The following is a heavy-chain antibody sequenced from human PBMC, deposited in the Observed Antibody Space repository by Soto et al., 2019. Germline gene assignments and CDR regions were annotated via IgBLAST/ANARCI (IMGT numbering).Heavy chain of an antibody. D-gene: IGHD3-22*01. V-gene: IGHV4-4*07. Sequence: SETLSLTCTVSGGSISNYYWSWIRQPAGKGLEYIGHIYTSGSTNYNPSLKSRVTMSVDASKNQLSLKLTSVTAADTAVYYCAREPGDYFDTAGYIDYWGQGTLVTVSS. CDR1: GGSISNYY. CDR2: IYTSGST. CDR3: AREPGDYFDTAGYIDY. J-gene: IGHJ4*02.